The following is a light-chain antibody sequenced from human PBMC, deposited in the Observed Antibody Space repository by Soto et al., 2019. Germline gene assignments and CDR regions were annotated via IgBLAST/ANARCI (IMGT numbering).Light chain of an antibody. Sequence: QAVLTQPPSASGTPGQRVLISCSGSSSSIGRNTVNWYQQLPGTAPKLLIYSNSQRPSGVPDRFSGSKSGTSASLAISGLRSEDEADYFCSAWDDRLNGPLFGGGTKVTV. J-gene: IGLJ2*01. CDR3: SAWDDRLNGPL. CDR2: SNS. CDR1: SSSIGRNT. V-gene: IGLV1-44*01.